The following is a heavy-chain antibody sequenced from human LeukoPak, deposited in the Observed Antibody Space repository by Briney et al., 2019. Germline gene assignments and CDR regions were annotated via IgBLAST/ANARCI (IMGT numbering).Heavy chain of an antibody. V-gene: IGHV3-23*01. D-gene: IGHD6-19*01. J-gene: IGHJ5*02. CDR3: AKDPSSGLYFWFDP. CDR1: GFTFSSYA. CDR2: VRGSGGST. Sequence: PGGSLSLFCAPSGFTFSSYAMGWVRQDPREGLEWVSAVRGSGGSTFYADSGKCRFTISRDKTKNTLYLQMNRLRAADTAVYYSAKDPSSGLYFWFDPWGQGALVTASS.